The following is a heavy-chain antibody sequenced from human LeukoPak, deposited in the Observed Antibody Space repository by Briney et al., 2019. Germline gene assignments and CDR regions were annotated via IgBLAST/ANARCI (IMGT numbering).Heavy chain of an antibody. CDR1: GFTFSLYW. CDR2: IREDESEK. CDR3: ARGHNSTLPD. V-gene: IGHV3-7*04. Sequence: GSLRLSCAASGFTFSLYWMAWVRQAPGKGLEWVANIREDESEKYYVDSVKGRFTISRDNAKNSMYLEMNSLRAEDTAVYYCARGHNSTLPDWGQGSLVTVSS. D-gene: IGHD1-20*01. J-gene: IGHJ4*02.